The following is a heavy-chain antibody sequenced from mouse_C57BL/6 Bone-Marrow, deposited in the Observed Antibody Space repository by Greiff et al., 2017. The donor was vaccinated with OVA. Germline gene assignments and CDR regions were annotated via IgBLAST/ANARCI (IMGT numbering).Heavy chain of an antibody. D-gene: IGHD2-13*01. Sequence: EVQVVESGGDLVKPGGSLKLSCAASGFTFSSYGMSWVRQTPDNRLEWVATISSGGSYTYYPDSVKGRFTISRDNAKNTLYLQMSSLKSEDTAMYYCARRGDPHYFDYWGQGTTLTVSS. J-gene: IGHJ2*01. CDR1: GFTFSSYG. CDR3: ARRGDPHYFDY. V-gene: IGHV5-6*01. CDR2: ISSGGSYT.